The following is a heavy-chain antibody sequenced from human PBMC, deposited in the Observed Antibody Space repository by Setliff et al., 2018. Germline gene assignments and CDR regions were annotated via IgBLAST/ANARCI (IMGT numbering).Heavy chain of an antibody. V-gene: IGHV3-74*01. Sequence: GSLRLSCAASGFTFSSYWMHWVRQAPGKGLVWVSRINSDGSSTSYADSVKGRFTISRDNAKNTLYLQMNSLRAEDTAVYYCARDPISGSYYVTHNWFDPWGQGTLVTVSS. J-gene: IGHJ5*02. CDR2: INSDGSST. CDR3: ARDPISGSYYVTHNWFDP. CDR1: GFTFSSYW. D-gene: IGHD3-10*01.